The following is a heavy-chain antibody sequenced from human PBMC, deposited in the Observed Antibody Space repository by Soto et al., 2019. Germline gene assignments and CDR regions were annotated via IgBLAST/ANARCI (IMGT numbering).Heavy chain of an antibody. V-gene: IGHV4-31*03. D-gene: IGHD6-6*01. CDR2: IYYSGST. Sequence: TLSLTCTVSGGSISSGGYYWSWIRQHPGKGLEWIGYIYYSGSTYYNPSLKSRVTISVDTSKNQFSLKLSSVTAADTAVYYCARDRSPWVEYSSTYGNYFDYWGQGTLVTVSS. CDR1: GGSISSGGYY. CDR3: ARDRSPWVEYSSTYGNYFDY. J-gene: IGHJ4*02.